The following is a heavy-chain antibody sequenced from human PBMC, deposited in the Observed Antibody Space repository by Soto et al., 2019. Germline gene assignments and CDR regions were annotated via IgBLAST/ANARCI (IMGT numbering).Heavy chain of an antibody. CDR1: GGSFSGYY. CDR3: ARGGATYDY. D-gene: IGHD5-12*01. CDR2: INHSGST. J-gene: IGHJ4*02. V-gene: IGHV4-34*01. Sequence: NPSETLSLTCAVYGGSFSGYYWSWIRQPPGKGLEWIGEINHSGSTNYNPSLKSRVTISVDTSKNQFSLKLSSVTTADTAVHYCARGGATYDYWGQGTLVTVSS.